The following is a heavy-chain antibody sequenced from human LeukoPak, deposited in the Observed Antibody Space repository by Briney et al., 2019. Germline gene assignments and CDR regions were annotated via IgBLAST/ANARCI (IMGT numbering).Heavy chain of an antibody. CDR2: TSYSEGT. V-gene: IGHV4-31*03. Sequence: SETLSLTCTVSGGSVSRGGYYWNWIRQHPGKGLEWIGFTSYSEGTYYNPSLMSRITISVDRSQNQFSLKMRDVTAADTAVYFCATADWEAFYLDSLAQGALGDVSS. CDR3: ATADWEAFYLDS. CDR1: GGSVSRGGYY. J-gene: IGHJ4*02. D-gene: IGHD1-26*01.